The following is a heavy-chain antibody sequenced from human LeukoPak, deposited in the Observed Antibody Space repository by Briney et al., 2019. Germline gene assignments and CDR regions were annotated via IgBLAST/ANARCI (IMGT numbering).Heavy chain of an antibody. J-gene: IGHJ6*03. CDR3: AKVWGDIVVVPAAIKGPYYYYYMDV. CDR1: GFTFDDYG. Sequence: GGSLRLSCAASGFTFDDYGMSWVRQAPGKGLEWVSAISGSGGSTYYADSVKGRFTISRDNSKNTLYLQMNSQRAEDTAVYYCAKVWGDIVVVPAAIKGPYYYYYMDVWGKGTTVTVSS. D-gene: IGHD2-2*02. CDR2: ISGSGGST. V-gene: IGHV3-23*01.